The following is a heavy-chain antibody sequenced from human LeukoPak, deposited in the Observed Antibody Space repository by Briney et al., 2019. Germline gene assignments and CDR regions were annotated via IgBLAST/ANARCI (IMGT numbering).Heavy chain of an antibody. V-gene: IGHV3-48*01. CDR3: ARSGYSSGWYDAFDI. J-gene: IGHJ3*02. CDR2: ISSSSTI. CDR1: GFTFSSYS. D-gene: IGHD6-19*01. Sequence: GGSLRLSCAASGFTFSSYSMNWVRQAPGKGLEWVSYISSSSTIYYADSVKGRFTISRDNAKNSLYLQMNSLRAEDTAVYYCARSGYSSGWYDAFDIWGQGTMVTVSS.